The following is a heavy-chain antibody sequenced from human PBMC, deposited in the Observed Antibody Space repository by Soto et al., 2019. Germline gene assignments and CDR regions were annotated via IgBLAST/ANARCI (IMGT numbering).Heavy chain of an antibody. CDR2: IYHSGST. D-gene: IGHD3-22*01. V-gene: IGHV4-38-2*01. CDR1: GYSISSGYY. J-gene: IGHJ4*02. Sequence: QVQLQESGPGLVKPSETLSLTCAVSGYSISSGYYWGWIRQPPGKGLEWIGSIYHSGSTYYNPSLKSRVTISVDTSKNHFPLKLSSVTDADTAVYYCARYYYDSSGYLDYWGQGTLVTVSS. CDR3: ARYYYDSSGYLDY.